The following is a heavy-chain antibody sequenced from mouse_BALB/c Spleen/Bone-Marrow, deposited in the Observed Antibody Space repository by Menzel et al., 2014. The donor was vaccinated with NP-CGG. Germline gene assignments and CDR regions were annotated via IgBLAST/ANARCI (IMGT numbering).Heavy chain of an antibody. CDR2: IWGAGST. V-gene: IGHV2-3*01. Sequence: QVQLKQSGTGLVAPSQSLSITCTVSGFSLTSYGVSWVRQSPGKGLEWLGVIWGAGSTNYHSALISRLSISKDNSKSQVLLKLSNLQTNDTATYDCAKQDYYRCDYAMDYWGQGTSVTVSS. J-gene: IGHJ4*01. D-gene: IGHD2-14*01. CDR3: AKQDYYRCDYAMDY. CDR1: GFSLTSYG.